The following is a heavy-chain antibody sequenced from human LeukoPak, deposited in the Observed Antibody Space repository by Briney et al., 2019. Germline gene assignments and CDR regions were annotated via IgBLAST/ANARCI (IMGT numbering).Heavy chain of an antibody. Sequence: GGCLRLSCAHSGFTFSSYAMSCVRQAPGKGLEWVLGISDSGGGAYSADSVKGRFTISRDNSKNTLYLQMNSLRAEDTAVYYCARGLYYSYYYMDVWGKGTTVTVSS. CDR3: ARGLYYSYYYMDV. CDR1: GFTFSSYA. CDR2: ISDSGGGA. J-gene: IGHJ6*03. V-gene: IGHV3-23*01.